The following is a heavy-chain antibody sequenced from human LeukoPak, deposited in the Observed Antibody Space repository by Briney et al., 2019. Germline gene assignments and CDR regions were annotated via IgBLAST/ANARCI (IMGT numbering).Heavy chain of an antibody. Sequence: ASVKVSCKVSGYTLTGLSMHWVRQAPGKALEWKGGFDPEDGQTIYAQKFQGRVTMTEDTSTDTAYMELSSLRSEDTAVYYCATVTPDVLGYYYYYYGMDVWGQGTTVTVSS. CDR1: GYTLTGLS. D-gene: IGHD1-14*01. V-gene: IGHV1-24*01. CDR3: ATVTPDVLGYYYYYYGMDV. J-gene: IGHJ6*02. CDR2: FDPEDGQT.